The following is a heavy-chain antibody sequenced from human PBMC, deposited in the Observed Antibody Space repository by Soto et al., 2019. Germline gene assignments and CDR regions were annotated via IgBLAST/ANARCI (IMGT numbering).Heavy chain of an antibody. Sequence: PGESLKISCKGSGYSFTSYWIGWVRQMPGKGLEWMGIIYPGDSETKYGPSFQGQVTMSADRSISTAYLQWSSMKASDTAMYYCATRVGEVSGDNWYTYAMYGWERETTVTVAS. V-gene: IGHV5-51*01. CDR2: IYPGDSET. D-gene: IGHD1-20*01. CDR1: GYSFTSYW. CDR3: ATRVGEVSGDNWYTYAMYG. J-gene: IGHJ6*01.